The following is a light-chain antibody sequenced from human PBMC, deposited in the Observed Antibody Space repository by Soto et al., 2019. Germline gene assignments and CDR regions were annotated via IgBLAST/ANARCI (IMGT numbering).Light chain of an antibody. CDR3: SSYTSSSTLV. Sequence: SALTPPASVSGSPGQSITISCTGTSSDVGGYNYVSWYQQHPGKAPKLMIYDVSNRPSGVSNRFPGSKSGNTASLTISGLQAEDEADYYCSSYTSSSTLVFGTGTKVTVL. J-gene: IGLJ1*01. CDR2: DVS. V-gene: IGLV2-14*01. CDR1: SSDVGGYNY.